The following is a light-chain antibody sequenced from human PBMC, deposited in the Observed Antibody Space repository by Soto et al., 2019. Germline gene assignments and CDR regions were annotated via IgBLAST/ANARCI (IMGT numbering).Light chain of an antibody. CDR3: ISYAGSNTFV. CDR1: TSDVGGYKY. CDR2: EVN. J-gene: IGLJ1*01. Sequence: QSAPTQPPSASGSPGQSVTISCTGTTSDVGGYKYVSWHQHRPGRAPRLNLYEVNKRPAGVPDRFSGSKSGNTASLTVSGLQADDEADYYCISYAGSNTFVFGTGTKVTVL. V-gene: IGLV2-8*01.